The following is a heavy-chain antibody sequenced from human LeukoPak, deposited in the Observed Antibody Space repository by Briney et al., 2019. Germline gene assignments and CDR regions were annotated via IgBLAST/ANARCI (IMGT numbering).Heavy chain of an antibody. D-gene: IGHD2-15*01. J-gene: IGHJ4*03. CDR3: ARDRLGYCSGGSCFFDY. CDR2: ISSSSSTI. V-gene: IGHV3-48*01. Sequence: GGSLRLSCAASGFTFSSYSMNWVRQAPGKGLEWVSYISSSSSTIYYADSVKGRFTISRDNAKNSLYLQMNSLRAEDTAVYYCARDRLGYCSGGSCFFDYWGQGALVTVSS. CDR1: GFTFSSYS.